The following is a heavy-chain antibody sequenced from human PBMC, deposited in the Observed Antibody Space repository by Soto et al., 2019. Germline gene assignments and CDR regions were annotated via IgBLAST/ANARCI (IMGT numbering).Heavy chain of an antibody. Sequence: EVQLVESGGDSVQPGGSLRLSCVASGFTFSNFWMSWLRQAPGRGLEWVANMSPDGSEKYYLDSVRGRFTISRDNAQHSLALQIHSLRVEGTAVYDCAKDGSGWSVTWGQGTPVIVSS. V-gene: IGHV3-7*04. D-gene: IGHD6-19*01. CDR1: GFTFSNFW. CDR3: AKDGSGWSVT. CDR2: MSPDGSEK. J-gene: IGHJ5*02.